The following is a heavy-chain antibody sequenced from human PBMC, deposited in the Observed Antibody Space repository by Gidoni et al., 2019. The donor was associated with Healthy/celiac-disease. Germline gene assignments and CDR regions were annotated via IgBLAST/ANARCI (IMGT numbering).Heavy chain of an antibody. CDR2: ISWNSGSI. D-gene: IGHD6-19*01. CDR3: AKEEWPVGALDY. J-gene: IGHJ4*02. Sequence: EVQLVESGGGLVQPGRSLRLSCAAPGFTFDEYAMQWVRQAPGEGLEWVSGISWNSGSIGYADSVKGRFTISRDNAKNSLYLQMNSLRAEDTALYYCAKEEWPVGALDYWGQGTLVTVSS. V-gene: IGHV3-9*01. CDR1: GFTFDEYA.